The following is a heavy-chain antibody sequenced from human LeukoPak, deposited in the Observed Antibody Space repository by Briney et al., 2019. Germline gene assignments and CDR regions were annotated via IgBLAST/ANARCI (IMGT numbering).Heavy chain of an antibody. D-gene: IGHD6-19*01. V-gene: IGHV1-18*01. CDR3: STGPQNSGWDGGFDY. Sequence: ASVKVSCKASGYTLTTYGISWVRQAPGQGLEWMGWINAYNGNTNYAQKLQGRVTMTTDTSTSTAYMELRSLRSDDTAVYYCSTGPQNSGWDGGFDYWGQGTLSPSPQ. CDR2: INAYNGNT. J-gene: IGHJ4*02. CDR1: GYTLTTYG.